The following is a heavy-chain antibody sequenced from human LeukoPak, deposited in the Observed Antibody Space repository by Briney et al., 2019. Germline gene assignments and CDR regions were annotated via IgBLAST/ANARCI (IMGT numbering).Heavy chain of an antibody. CDR1: GYTFTSYG. V-gene: IGHV1-2*02. D-gene: IGHD5-18*01. J-gene: IGHJ4*02. CDR2: INPNSGGT. CDR3: ASGQLWSPFDY. Sequence: ASVKVSCKASGYTFTSYGINWVRQAPGQGLEWMGWINPNSGGTNYAQKFQGRVTMTRDTSISTAYMELSRLRSDDTAVYYCASGQLWSPFDYWGQGTLVTVSS.